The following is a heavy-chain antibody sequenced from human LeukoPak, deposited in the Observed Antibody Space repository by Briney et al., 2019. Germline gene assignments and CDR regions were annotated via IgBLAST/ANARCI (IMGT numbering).Heavy chain of an antibody. Sequence: PGGSLRLSCAASGFTFSSYAMSWVRQAPGKGLEWVSAISGSGGSTYYADSVKGRFTISRDNSKNTLYLQMNSLRAEDTAAYYCAKETPGYCSSTSCPNWFDPRGQGTLVTVSS. CDR2: ISGSGGST. CDR3: AKETPGYCSSTSCPNWFDP. J-gene: IGHJ5*02. CDR1: GFTFSSYA. V-gene: IGHV3-23*01. D-gene: IGHD2-2*01.